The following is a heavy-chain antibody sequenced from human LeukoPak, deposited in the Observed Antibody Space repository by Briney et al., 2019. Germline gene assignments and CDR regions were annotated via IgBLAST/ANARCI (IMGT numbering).Heavy chain of an antibody. Sequence: PGGSLRLSCAASGFTVSSNYMSWVRQAPGKGLEWVSVIYSGGSTYYADSVKGRFTISRDNSKNTLYLQMNSLRAEDTAVYYCARDSHPGGYYHYGMDVWGQGTTVTVSS. V-gene: IGHV3-53*01. J-gene: IGHJ6*02. D-gene: IGHD1-1*01. CDR1: GFTVSSNY. CDR3: ARDSHPGGYYHYGMDV. CDR2: IYSGGST.